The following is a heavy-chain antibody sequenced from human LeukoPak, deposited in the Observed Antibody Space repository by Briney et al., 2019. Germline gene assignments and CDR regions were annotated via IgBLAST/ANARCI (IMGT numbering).Heavy chain of an antibody. CDR3: ARAQPYDSSSYYLDYDYYYMDV. D-gene: IGHD3-22*01. CDR1: GGPISSYY. CDR2: IYYNRST. V-gene: IGHV4-59*01. Sequence: PSETLSLTCTVSGGPISSYYWSWIRQPPGKGLEWIGYIYYNRSTNYNPSLKSRVTISLDTSNNQFPLNLRSVTAADTAVYYCARAQPYDSSSYYLDYDYYYMDVWGKGTTVTISS. J-gene: IGHJ6*03.